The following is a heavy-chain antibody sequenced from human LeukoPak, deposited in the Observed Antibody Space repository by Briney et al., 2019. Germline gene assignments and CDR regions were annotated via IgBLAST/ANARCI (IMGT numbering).Heavy chain of an antibody. J-gene: IGHJ4*02. CDR3: ASSPGGSYHFDY. Sequence: GGSLRLSCAASGFTFSSYSMNWVRQAPGKGLEWVSSISSSSSYIYYADSVKGRFTICRDNAKNSLYLQMNSLRAEDTAVYYCASSPGGSYHFDYWGQGTLVTVSS. V-gene: IGHV3-21*01. D-gene: IGHD1-26*01. CDR1: GFTFSSYS. CDR2: ISSSSSYI.